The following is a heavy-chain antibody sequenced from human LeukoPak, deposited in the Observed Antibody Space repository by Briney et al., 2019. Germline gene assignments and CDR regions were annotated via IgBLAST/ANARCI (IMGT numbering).Heavy chain of an antibody. CDR1: GGSISSHY. D-gene: IGHD2-2*01. J-gene: IGHJ6*03. CDR2: IYPSGST. CDR3: ARAYCSNTFCYEGFNNYYYYMDV. V-gene: IGHV4-4*07. Sequence: ETXXLTXTVSGGSISSHYWTWIRQPAGTGLEYIGRIYPSGSTNYNPSLKGRVTMAIDTSKTQFSLRLSSVTAADTAVYYCARAYCSNTFCYEGFNNYYYYMDVWGKGTTVTVSS.